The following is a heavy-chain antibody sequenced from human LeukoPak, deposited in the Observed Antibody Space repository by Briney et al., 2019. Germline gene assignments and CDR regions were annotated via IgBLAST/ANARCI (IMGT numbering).Heavy chain of an antibody. CDR2: INSDGSET. V-gene: IGHV3-74*03. J-gene: IGHJ4*02. CDR1: GFTFSSFW. CDR3: ARVRMGDDFNPFDY. Sequence: GGSLRLSCAASGFTFSSFWIYWVRHAPGKGLVWVSRINSDGSETMYADSVKGRFTISRDNAKNTLYLEMNTLRAEDTAVYYCARVRMGDDFNPFDYWGQGTLATVSS. D-gene: IGHD3-16*01.